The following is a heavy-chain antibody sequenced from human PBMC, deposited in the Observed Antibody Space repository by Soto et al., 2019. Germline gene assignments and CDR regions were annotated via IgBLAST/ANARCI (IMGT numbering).Heavy chain of an antibody. J-gene: IGHJ4*02. CDR3: ARGPTIDYYPGNGYYYFDP. Sequence: PSETLSLTCAVSGGSISSGGYSWSWIRQPPGKGLEWIGYIYYSGSTYYNPSLKSRVTISVDTSKNQFSLKLSSVTAADTAVYYCARGPTIDYYPGNGYYYFDPWGQGTLVTVSS. D-gene: IGHD3-22*01. CDR1: GGSISSGGYS. V-gene: IGHV4-30-2*03. CDR2: IYYSGST.